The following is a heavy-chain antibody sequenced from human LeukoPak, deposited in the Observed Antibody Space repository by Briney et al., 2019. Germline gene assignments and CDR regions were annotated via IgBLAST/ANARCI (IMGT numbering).Heavy chain of an antibody. D-gene: IGHD1-1*01. CDR2: IYYSGST. CDR1: GGSISSYY. Sequence: PSETLSLTCTVSGGSISSYYWSWIRQPPGKGLEWIGYIYYSGSTNYNPSLKSRVTISVDTSKNQFSLKLSSVTAADTAVYYCARGKYRNDYWGQGTLVTVSS. V-gene: IGHV4-59*01. CDR3: ARGKYRNDY. J-gene: IGHJ4*02.